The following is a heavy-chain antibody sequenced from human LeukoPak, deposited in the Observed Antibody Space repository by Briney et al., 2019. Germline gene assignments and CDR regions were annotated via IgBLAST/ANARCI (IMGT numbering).Heavy chain of an antibody. CDR1: GGSISSGGYS. J-gene: IGHJ4*02. D-gene: IGHD6-13*01. CDR2: IYYSGST. Sequence: PSETLSLTCAVSGGSISSGGYSWSWIRQPPGKGLEWIGNIYYSGSTYYSPSLKSRVTISVDTSKNQFSLKLSSVTAADTAVYYCARRPYSSSWYFDYWGQGTLVTVSS. CDR3: ARRPYSSSWYFDY. V-gene: IGHV4-39*07.